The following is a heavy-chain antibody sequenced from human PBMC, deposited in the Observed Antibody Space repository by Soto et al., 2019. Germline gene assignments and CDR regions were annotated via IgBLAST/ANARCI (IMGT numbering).Heavy chain of an antibody. CDR1: GGSISSYY. CDR3: ARSHPGYSSSWPPNYGMDV. D-gene: IGHD6-13*01. Sequence: PSEPLSLPCTFSGGSISSYYWSWIRQPPGKGLEWIGYIYYSGSTNYNPSLKSRVTISVDTSKNQFSLKLSSVTAADTAVYYCARSHPGYSSSWPPNYGMDVWGQGTTVTVSS. CDR2: IYYSGST. J-gene: IGHJ6*02. V-gene: IGHV4-59*01.